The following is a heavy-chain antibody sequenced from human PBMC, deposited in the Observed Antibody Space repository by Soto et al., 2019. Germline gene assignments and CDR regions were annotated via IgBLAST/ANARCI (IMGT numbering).Heavy chain of an antibody. J-gene: IGHJ4*02. CDR1: GGSISGHY. V-gene: IGHV4-59*11. CDR2: IFYSGST. CDR3: ARVGSSGWSPDY. Sequence: SETLSLTCSVSGGSISGHYWTWIRQSPGKGLEWIGYIFYSGSTNYNPSLKSRVTISVDTSKNQFSLKMSSVTAADTAVYYCARVGSSGWSPDYWGRGTLVTVSS. D-gene: IGHD6-19*01.